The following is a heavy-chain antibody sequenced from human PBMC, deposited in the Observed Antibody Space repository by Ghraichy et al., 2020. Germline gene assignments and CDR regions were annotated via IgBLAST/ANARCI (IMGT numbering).Heavy chain of an antibody. D-gene: IGHD3-9*01. V-gene: IGHV3-21*01. CDR1: GFTFSSYS. J-gene: IGHJ1*01. Sequence: LSLTCAASGFTFSSYSMNWVRQAPGKGLEWASSISSSSSYIYYADSVKGRFTISRDNAKNSLYLQMNSLRAEDTAVYYCARVLAGYFQHWGQGTLVTVSS. CDR2: ISSSSSYI. CDR3: ARVLAGYFQH.